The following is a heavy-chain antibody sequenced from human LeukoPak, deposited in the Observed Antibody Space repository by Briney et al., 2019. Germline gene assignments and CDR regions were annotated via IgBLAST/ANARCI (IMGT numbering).Heavy chain of an antibody. CDR1: GYTCTGYY. CDR2: INPNSGGT. V-gene: IGHV1-2*02. J-gene: IGHJ5*02. CDR3: ARAYCGGDCYSLVH. Sequence: ASVKVSCKASGYTCTGYYMHWVRQAPGQGLEWMGWINPNSGGTNYAQKFQGRVTMTRDTSISTAYMELSRLRSDDTAVYYCARAYCGGDCYSLVHWGQGTLVTVSS. D-gene: IGHD2-21*02.